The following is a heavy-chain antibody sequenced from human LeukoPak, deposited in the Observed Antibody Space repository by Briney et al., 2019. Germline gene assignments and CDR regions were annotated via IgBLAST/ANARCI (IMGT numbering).Heavy chain of an antibody. J-gene: IGHJ4*02. CDR3: ARESSVVRGVITDFDY. CDR2: ISDDGNNK. Sequence: PGGSLRLSCAASGFTFSNYAMHWVCQAPGKGLEWVAVISDDGNNKHYADSVKSQFTISRDNSKNTLYLQMNSLRTEDTAVYYCARESSVVRGVITDFDYWGQGTLVTVSS. D-gene: IGHD3-10*01. CDR1: GFTFSNYA. V-gene: IGHV3-30-3*01.